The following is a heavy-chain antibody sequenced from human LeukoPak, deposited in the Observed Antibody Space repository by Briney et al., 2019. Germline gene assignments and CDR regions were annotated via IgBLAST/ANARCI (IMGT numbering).Heavy chain of an antibody. D-gene: IGHD1-14*01. J-gene: IGHJ4*02. CDR2: IRYDGNNK. CDR1: GFTFSNYG. Sequence: GGSLRLSCGASGFTFSNYGMLWVRQAPGKGLEWVAFIRYDGNNKLYADSMKGRFTISRDNSKNTLYLHINSLRAEDTAVYYCVKDNPLDYWGQGTLVIASS. V-gene: IGHV3-30*02. CDR3: VKDNPLDY.